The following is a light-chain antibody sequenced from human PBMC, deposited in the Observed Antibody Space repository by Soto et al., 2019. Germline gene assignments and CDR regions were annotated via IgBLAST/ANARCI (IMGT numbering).Light chain of an antibody. CDR3: SSSSSSSTPYV. CDR1: KYDLGAYNF. V-gene: IGLV2-14*01. Sequence: QSVLTQPASVSGSPGQSITISCTGTKYDLGAYNFVSWYQQHPGKAPKLMIYEVSNRPSGVSNRFSGSKSGSTASLTISGLQTEDEADDYCSSSSSSSTPYVFGTGTKVTVL. CDR2: EVS. J-gene: IGLJ1*01.